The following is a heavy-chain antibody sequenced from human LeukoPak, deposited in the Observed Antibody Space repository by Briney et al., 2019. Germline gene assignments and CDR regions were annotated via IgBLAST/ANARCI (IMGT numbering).Heavy chain of an antibody. CDR2: VYYSGST. Sequence: SETLSLTCTVSGDSISSYYWSWIRQPPGKGLEWIGYVYYSGSTHYNPSLKSRLTMSADTSKNQFSLKLSSVTTADTAVYYCARTEYYFDHWGQGTLVTVFS. J-gene: IGHJ4*02. V-gene: IGHV4-59*01. D-gene: IGHD3-10*01. CDR3: ARTEYYFDH. CDR1: GDSISSYY.